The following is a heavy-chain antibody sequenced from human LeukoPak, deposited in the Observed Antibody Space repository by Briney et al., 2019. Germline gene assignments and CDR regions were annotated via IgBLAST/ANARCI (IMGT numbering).Heavy chain of an antibody. V-gene: IGHV3-30*04. Sequence: GGSLRLSCAASGFTFSSYAMHWVRQAPGKGLEWVAVISYDGSNKYYADSVKGRFTISRDNSKNTLYLQINSLRAEDTAVYYCARLVSYYYDSSGYSDYWGQGTLVTVSS. CDR3: ARLVSYYYDSSGYSDY. CDR1: GFTFSSYA. CDR2: ISYDGSNK. D-gene: IGHD3-22*01. J-gene: IGHJ4*02.